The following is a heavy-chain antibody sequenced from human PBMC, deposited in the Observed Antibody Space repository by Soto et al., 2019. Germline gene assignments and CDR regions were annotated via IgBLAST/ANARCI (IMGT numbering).Heavy chain of an antibody. V-gene: IGHV4-4*08. CDR2: VYTSGS. CDR3: ARYYNNWLDT. J-gene: IGHJ5*02. CDR1: GGSLSSNY. D-gene: IGHD1-26*01. Sequence: KPSETLSLTCTVSGGSLSSNYWTWIRQPPGKGLEWIGYVYTSGSNYNPSLKSRVTMSVDTSKNQFSLKLSSVTAADTAVYYCARYYNNWLDTWGQGTLVTVSS.